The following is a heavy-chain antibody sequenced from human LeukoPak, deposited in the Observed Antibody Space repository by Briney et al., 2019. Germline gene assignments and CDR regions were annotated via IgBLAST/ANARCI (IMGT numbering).Heavy chain of an antibody. J-gene: IGHJ4*02. D-gene: IGHD6-25*01. Sequence: WASVKVSCKASGYTFTSFGIAWVRQAPGQGLEWVGWIRTSSDQRRYAHMLQDRVTMTTDTSTSTAYMELRSLRSDDAGVYYCARDTNWQRDYWGQGTLVTVSS. CDR3: ARDTNWQRDY. CDR1: GYTFTSFG. V-gene: IGHV1-18*01. CDR2: IRTSSDQR.